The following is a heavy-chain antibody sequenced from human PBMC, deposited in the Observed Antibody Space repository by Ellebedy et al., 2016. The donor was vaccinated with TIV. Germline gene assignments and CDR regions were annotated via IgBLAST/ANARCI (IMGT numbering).Heavy chain of an antibody. CDR2: IVNSGSST. CDR1: GVTFSVRG. V-gene: IGHV3-21*01. CDR3: ARDGSEWSRDV. J-gene: IGHJ4*02. D-gene: IGHD3-3*01. Sequence: GGSLRLSXVASGVTFSVRGMTWARQAPGKGLEWVATIVNSGSSTYYADSVKGRFTNSRDNGKNSVFLQMTNLRVEETAVYYCARDGSEWSRDVWGQGTLVSVSS.